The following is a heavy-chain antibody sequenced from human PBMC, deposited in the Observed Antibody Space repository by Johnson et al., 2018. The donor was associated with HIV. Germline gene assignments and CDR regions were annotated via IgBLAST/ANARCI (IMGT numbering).Heavy chain of an antibody. CDR3: VRDDGSDYEAFDI. CDR2: INWNGGSI. CDR1: GFTVSSNY. J-gene: IGHJ3*02. D-gene: IGHD2-21*01. V-gene: IGHV3-20*04. Sequence: VQLVESGGGVVRPGGSLRLSCAASGFTVSSNYMNWVRQAPGKWLECVSVINWNGGSIDYADSVKGRFTVSRDNAKNSLYLQMNNLRAEDTAVYYCVRDDGSDYEAFDIWGQGTMVTVSS.